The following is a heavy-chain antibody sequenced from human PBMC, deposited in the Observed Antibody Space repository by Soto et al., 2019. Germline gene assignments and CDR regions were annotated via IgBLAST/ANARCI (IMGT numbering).Heavy chain of an antibody. CDR1: GYTFTSYY. J-gene: IGHJ4*02. D-gene: IGHD6-19*01. V-gene: IGHV1-46*01. CDR2: ISPSSGST. Sequence: ASVKVSCKASGYTFTSYYMHWVRQAPGQGREWMGIISPSSGSTTYAQKFQGRVTVTRDTSTTTVYMELSSLRSEDTAVYYCARKLSSNGWSAFDYWGQGTLVTVSS. CDR3: ARKLSSNGWSAFDY.